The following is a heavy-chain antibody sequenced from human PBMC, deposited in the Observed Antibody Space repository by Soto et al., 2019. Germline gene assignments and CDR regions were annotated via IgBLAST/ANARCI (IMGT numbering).Heavy chain of an antibody. J-gene: IGHJ3*02. CDR3: ARHVRPYTNDAFDI. V-gene: IGHV4-59*08. D-gene: IGHD3-10*02. CDR1: GGSISSYY. CDR2: IYYSGST. Sequence: QVQLQESGPGLVKPSETLSLTCTVSGGSISSYYWSWIRQPPGKGLEWIGYIYYSGSTNYNPSLRTRVTISVDTSKNQCSLKLSSVTAADTAVYYCARHVRPYTNDAFDIWGQGTMVTVSS.